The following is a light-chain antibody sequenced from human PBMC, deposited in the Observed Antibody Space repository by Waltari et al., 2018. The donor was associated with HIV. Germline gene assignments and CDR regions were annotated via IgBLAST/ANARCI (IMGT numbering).Light chain of an antibody. Sequence: DIQMTQSPSTLSAFVGDRVTITCRASQTIDRWLAWYQQKPGRAPKLLIYKASNLERGVPSRFRGSGSGTEFTLTINGLQPDDSAIYYCQQYESFSRTFGQGTKVEI. CDR1: QTIDRW. J-gene: IGKJ1*01. CDR3: QQYESFSRT. CDR2: KAS. V-gene: IGKV1-5*03.